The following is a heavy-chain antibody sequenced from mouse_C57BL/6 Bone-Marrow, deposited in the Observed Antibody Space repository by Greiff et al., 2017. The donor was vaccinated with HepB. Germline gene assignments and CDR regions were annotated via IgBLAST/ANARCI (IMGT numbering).Heavy chain of an antibody. V-gene: IGHV5-12*01. J-gene: IGHJ4*01. D-gene: IGHD1-1*01. CDR2: ISNGGGST. CDR3: ARHLYYGTSYYAMDY. Sequence: EVQGVESGGGLVQPGGSLKLSCAASGFTFSDYYMYWVRQTPEKRLEWVAYISNGGGSTYYPDTVKGRFTISRDNAKNTLYLQMSRLKSEDTAMYYCARHLYYGTSYYAMDYWGQGTSVTVSS. CDR1: GFTFSDYY.